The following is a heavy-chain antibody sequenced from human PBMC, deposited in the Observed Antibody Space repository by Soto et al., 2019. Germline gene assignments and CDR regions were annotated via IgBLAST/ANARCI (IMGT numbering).Heavy chain of an antibody. V-gene: IGHV3-66*01. CDR1: GFTVSSNY. Sequence: EVQLVESGGGLVQPGGSLRLSCAASGFTVSSNYMSWVRQAPGKGLEWVSVIYSGGSTYYADSVKGRFTISRDNSKNTLYLQMNSLRAEDTAVYYCARDSVAAIGTYTRRAFDYWGQGTLVTVSS. CDR3: ARDSVAAIGTYTRRAFDY. CDR2: IYSGGST. D-gene: IGHD2-15*01. J-gene: IGHJ4*02.